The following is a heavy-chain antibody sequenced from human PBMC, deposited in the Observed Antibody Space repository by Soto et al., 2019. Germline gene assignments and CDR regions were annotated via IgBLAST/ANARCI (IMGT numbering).Heavy chain of an antibody. J-gene: IGHJ6*02. CDR3: ARPNDDIVLMVYAQYYYYGMDV. CDR2: IIPIFGTA. V-gene: IGHV1-69*13. Sequence: ASVKVSCKASGYTFTSYDVTWVRQAPGQGLEWMGGIIPIFGTANYAQKFQGRVTITADESTSTAYMELSSLRSEDTAVYYCARPNDDIVLMVYAQYYYYGMDVWGQGTTVTVSS. D-gene: IGHD2-8*01. CDR1: GYTFTSYD.